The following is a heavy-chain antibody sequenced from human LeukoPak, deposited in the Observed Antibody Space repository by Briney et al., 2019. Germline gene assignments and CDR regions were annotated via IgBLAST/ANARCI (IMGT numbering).Heavy chain of an antibody. CDR3: ARGSLRYRYGMDV. CDR1: GYTFTGYY. V-gene: IGHV1-2*02. CDR2: INPNSGGT. D-gene: IGHD3-9*01. J-gene: IGHJ6*02. Sequence: ASVKVSCKASGYTFTGYYMHWVRQAPGQGPEWMGWINPNSGGTNYAQKFQGRVTMTRDTSISTAYMELSRLRSDDTAVYYCARGSLRYRYGMDVWGQGTTVTVSS.